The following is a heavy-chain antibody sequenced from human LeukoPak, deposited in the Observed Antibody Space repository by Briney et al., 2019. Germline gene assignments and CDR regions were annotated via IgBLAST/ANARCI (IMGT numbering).Heavy chain of an antibody. V-gene: IGHV1-8*01. CDR3: ARWERSSGWFLVYDY. CDR2: MSPNSGNT. D-gene: IGHD6-19*01. J-gene: IGHJ4*02. CDR1: GYTFTSYD. Sequence: ASVKVSCKASGYTFTSYDINWVRQATGQGLEWMGWMSPNSGNTGYAQKFQGRVTMTRNTSISTAYMELSSLRSEDAAVYYCARWERSSGWFLVYDYWGQGTLVTVSS.